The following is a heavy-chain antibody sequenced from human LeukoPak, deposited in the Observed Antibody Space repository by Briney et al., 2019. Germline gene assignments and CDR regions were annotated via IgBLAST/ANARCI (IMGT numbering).Heavy chain of an antibody. CDR3: ARGGSLGYSGYDWGFDY. Sequence: EASVKVSCKASGYTFTGYYMHWVRQAPGQGLEWMGWMNPNSGNTGYAQKFQGRVTITRNTSISTAYMELSSLRSEDTAVYYCARGGSLGYSGYDWGFDYWGQGTLVTVSS. CDR1: GYTFTGYY. J-gene: IGHJ4*02. V-gene: IGHV1-8*03. D-gene: IGHD5-12*01. CDR2: MNPNSGNT.